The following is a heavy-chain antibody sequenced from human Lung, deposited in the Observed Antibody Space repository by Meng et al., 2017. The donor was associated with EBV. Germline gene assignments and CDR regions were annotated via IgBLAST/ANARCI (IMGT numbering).Heavy chain of an antibody. D-gene: IGHD2-2*01. Sequence: QLKLQQWGAGLFKPSGTLSLTCGVSGRSFSSSYWSWLRQPPGKGLEWIGQINYSGITNYNPSLKSRVTISVDTSKNQFSLSLNSVTAADTAVYHCARGGTSSAPFDYWGQGTLVTVSS. CDR1: GRSFSSSY. CDR3: ARGGTSSAPFDY. CDR2: INYSGIT. J-gene: IGHJ4*02. V-gene: IGHV4-34*01.